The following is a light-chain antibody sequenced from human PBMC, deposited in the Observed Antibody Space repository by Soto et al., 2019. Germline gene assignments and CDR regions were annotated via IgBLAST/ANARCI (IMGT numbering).Light chain of an antibody. CDR2: DTS. Sequence: EVVMRQSPATLSVSPGEGATLSCRASQEIGDTLAWYQHKPGQTPRLLIYDTSTRATGVPTRFSGSRSGAEFTLTINSLQSEDLAVYYCQPYNNWPLTFGGGTKVDIK. CDR1: QEIGDT. J-gene: IGKJ4*01. V-gene: IGKV3-15*01. CDR3: QPYNNWPLT.